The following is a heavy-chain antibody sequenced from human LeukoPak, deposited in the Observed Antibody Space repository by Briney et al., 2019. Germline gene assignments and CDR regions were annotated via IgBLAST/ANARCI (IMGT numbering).Heavy chain of an antibody. CDR2: ISGSGGST. V-gene: IGHV3-23*01. Sequence: GGSLRLSCAASGFTFSSYAMSWVRQAPGKGLEWVSAISGSGGSTYYADSVKGRFTISRDNSKNTLYLQMNSLRAEDTAVYYCAKDLQQLATHYYYYGMDVWGQGTTVTVSS. J-gene: IGHJ6*02. CDR1: GFTFSSYA. D-gene: IGHD6-13*01. CDR3: AKDLQQLATHYYYYGMDV.